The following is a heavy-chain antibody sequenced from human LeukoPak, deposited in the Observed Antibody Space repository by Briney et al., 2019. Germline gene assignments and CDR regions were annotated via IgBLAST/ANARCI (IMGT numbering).Heavy chain of an antibody. Sequence: KPSETLSLTCTVSGGSISSSSYYWGWIRQPPGKGLEWIGNIYYNGRTYYNPSLKSRVTISEDMSKNQFSLWVTSVTAADTAVYYCARVPRRFDYYDSVGYVDYWGQGTLVTVSS. CDR2: IYYNGRT. D-gene: IGHD3-22*01. J-gene: IGHJ4*02. CDR3: ARVPRRFDYYDSVGYVDY. V-gene: IGHV4-39*07. CDR1: GGSISSSSYY.